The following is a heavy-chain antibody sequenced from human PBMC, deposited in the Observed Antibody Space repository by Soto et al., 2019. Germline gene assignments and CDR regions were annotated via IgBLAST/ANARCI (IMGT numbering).Heavy chain of an antibody. Sequence: SETLSLTCTVSGGSISSGDYYWSWIRQPPGKGLEWIGYIYYSGSTYYNPSLKSRVTISVDTSKNQFSLKLSSVTAADTAVYYCARAQGPSTYYDFWSGSGGPYYGMDVWAQGTTVTV. V-gene: IGHV4-30-4*01. D-gene: IGHD3-3*01. CDR3: ARAQGPSTYYDFWSGSGGPYYGMDV. CDR2: IYYSGST. CDR1: GGSISSGDYY. J-gene: IGHJ6*02.